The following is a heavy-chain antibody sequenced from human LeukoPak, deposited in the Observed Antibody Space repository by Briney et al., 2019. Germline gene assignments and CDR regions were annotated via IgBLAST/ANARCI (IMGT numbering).Heavy chain of an antibody. D-gene: IGHD3-10*01. CDR3: ARGVYYYGSGDGRSYYYYYYMDV. V-gene: IGHV4-59*01. Sequence: SETLSLTCTVSGGSISSYYWSWIRQPPGKGLEWIGYIYYSGSTNYNPSLKSRVTISVDASKNQFSLKLSSVTAADTAVYYCARGVYYYGSGDGRSYYYYYYMDVWGKGTTVTISS. J-gene: IGHJ6*03. CDR1: GGSISSYY. CDR2: IYYSGST.